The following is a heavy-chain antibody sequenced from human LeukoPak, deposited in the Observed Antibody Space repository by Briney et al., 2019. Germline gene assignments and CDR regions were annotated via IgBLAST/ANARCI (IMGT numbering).Heavy chain of an antibody. CDR3: ARETAAGHFDY. D-gene: IGHD6-13*01. J-gene: IGHJ4*02. CDR1: GGSISSYY. Sequence: LSETLSLTCTVSGGSISSYYWSWIRQPPAKGLEWIGYIFYSGSTNYNPSLKSRVTMSVDTSKNQFSLKVSSVTAADTAVYYCARETAAGHFDYWGQGTLVTVSS. CDR2: IFYSGST. V-gene: IGHV4-59*01.